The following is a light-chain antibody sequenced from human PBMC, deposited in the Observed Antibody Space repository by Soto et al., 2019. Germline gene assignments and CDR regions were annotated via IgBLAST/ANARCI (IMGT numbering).Light chain of an antibody. V-gene: IGKV1-39*01. CDR3: QQSYTTPWT. CDR2: AAS. CDR1: QSITSY. Sequence: DIQMTQSPSSLSASAGDRVTITCRASQSITSYLNWYQQKPGKAPKLLIYAASNLQSGVPSRFSGNGSGTDFTLTISGLQPEDFVSYSCQQSYTTPWTFGQGTKVDIK. J-gene: IGKJ1*01.